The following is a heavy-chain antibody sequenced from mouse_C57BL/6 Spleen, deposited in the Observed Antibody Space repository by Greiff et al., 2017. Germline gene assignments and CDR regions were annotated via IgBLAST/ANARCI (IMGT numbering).Heavy chain of an antibody. D-gene: IGHD3-2*02. J-gene: IGHJ3*01. Sequence: DVMLVESGGGLVKPGGSLKLSCAASGFTFSDYGMHWVRQAPEKGLEWVAYISSGSSTIYYADTVKGRFTISRDNAKNTLFLQMTSLRSEDTAMYYCARGSSGPFAYWGQGTLVTVSA. CDR1: GFTFSDYG. V-gene: IGHV5-17*01. CDR3: ARGSSGPFAY. CDR2: ISSGSSTI.